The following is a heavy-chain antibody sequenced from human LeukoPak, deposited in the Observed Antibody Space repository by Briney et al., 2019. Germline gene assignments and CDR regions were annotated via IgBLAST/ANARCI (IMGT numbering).Heavy chain of an antibody. V-gene: IGHV4-39*02. Sequence: PSETLSLTCTVSGGSISSSSYYWGWIRQPPGKGLEWIGSIYYSGSTYYNPSLKSRVTISVDTSKNHFSLRLSSVTAADTAVYYCARDICGYNYGCFDSWGQGTLVTVSS. J-gene: IGHJ4*02. CDR2: IYYSGST. CDR3: ARDICGYNYGCFDS. CDR1: GGSISSSSYY. D-gene: IGHD5-18*01.